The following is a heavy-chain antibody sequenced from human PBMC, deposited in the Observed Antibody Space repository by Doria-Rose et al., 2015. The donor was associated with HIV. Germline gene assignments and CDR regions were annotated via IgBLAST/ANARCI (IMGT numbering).Heavy chain of an antibody. V-gene: IGHV2-26*01. CDR1: GVSLSSPGMG. CDR2: ICADDER. D-gene: IGHD6-13*01. J-gene: IGHJ4*02. CDR3: ARIKSSRWYHKYYFDF. Sequence: QESGPVLVKPTETLTLTCTVSGVSLSSPGMGVSWICQPPGKALEWLASICADDERSYKPSLKSRLTLSSGTSKSQVVLTMTDMDPVDTATYYCARIKSSRWYHKYYFDFWGQGTLVIVSA.